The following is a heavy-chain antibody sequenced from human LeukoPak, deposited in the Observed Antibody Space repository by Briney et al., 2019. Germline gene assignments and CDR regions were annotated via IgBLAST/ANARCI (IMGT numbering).Heavy chain of an antibody. CDR3: AREFPGTAPDY. CDR1: GYIFTNYY. V-gene: IGHV1-46*01. Sequence: ASVKVSCKASGYIFTNYYMHWVRQAPGQGLEWMGIIKPSAGSTIYAQKFQGRVTMTWDTSTSTVYMELSSLRSEDTAMFHCAREFPGTAPDYWGQGTLVTVSS. CDR2: IKPSAGST. J-gene: IGHJ4*02.